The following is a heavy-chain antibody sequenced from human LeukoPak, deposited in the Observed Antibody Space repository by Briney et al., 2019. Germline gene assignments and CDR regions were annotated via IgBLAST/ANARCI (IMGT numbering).Heavy chain of an antibody. CDR1: GGSISSYY. J-gene: IGHJ4*02. V-gene: IGHV4-59*01. CDR3: ARDVNGAARGYFDY. CDR2: IYYSGST. D-gene: IGHD6-6*01. Sequence: PSETLSLTCTVSGGSISSYYWSWIRQPPGKGLEWIGYIYYSGSTNYNPSLKSRVTISVDTSKNQFSLKLSSVTAADTAVYYCARDVNGAARGYFDYWGQGTLVTVFS.